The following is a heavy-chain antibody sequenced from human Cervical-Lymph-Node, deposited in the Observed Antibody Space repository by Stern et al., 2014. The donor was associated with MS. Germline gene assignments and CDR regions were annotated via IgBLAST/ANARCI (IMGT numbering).Heavy chain of an antibody. CDR1: GFSFNFFA. J-gene: IGHJ4*02. CDR3: AKDDLDYFDRNGNDF. D-gene: IGHD3-22*01. CDR2: IGAGGDVT. Sequence: EVQLLESGGGLVQPGGSLRLSCAASGFSFNFFAMTWVRQAPGKGLAWVSLIGAGGDVTYYADSVKGRFTISRDNSKNTLYLQMNSLRAEDTAVYYCAKDDLDYFDRNGNDFWGQGTLVTVSS. V-gene: IGHV3-23*01.